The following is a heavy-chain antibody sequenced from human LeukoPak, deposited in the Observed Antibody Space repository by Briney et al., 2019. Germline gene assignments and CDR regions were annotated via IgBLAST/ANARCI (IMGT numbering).Heavy chain of an antibody. D-gene: IGHD5-12*01. J-gene: IGHJ4*02. CDR3: ARRGCSGYEAHFDY. CDR2: VYHGGST. CDR1: GASISSSAR. Sequence: SETLSLTCAVSGASISSSARWSWVRQFPGKGLEWIGEVYHGGSTNYNPSLKSRVTISLDNSNNHFSLRLSSVTAADTARYYCARRGCSGYEAHFDYWGQGTLVTVSS. V-gene: IGHV4-4*02.